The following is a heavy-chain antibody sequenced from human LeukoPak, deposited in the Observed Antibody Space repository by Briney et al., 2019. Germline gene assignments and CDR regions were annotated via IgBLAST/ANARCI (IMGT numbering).Heavy chain of an antibody. J-gene: IGHJ6*03. CDR2: INWDGSST. V-gene: IGHV3-43D*04. CDR1: GFTFDDYA. CDR3: AKDGRGYYYYYMDV. Sequence: PGGSLRLSCAASGFTFDDYAMHWVRQAPGKGLEWVSLINWDGSSTYYADSVKGRFTISRDNSKNSLYLQMNSLRAEDTALYYCAKDGRGYYYYYMDVWGKGTTVTVSS.